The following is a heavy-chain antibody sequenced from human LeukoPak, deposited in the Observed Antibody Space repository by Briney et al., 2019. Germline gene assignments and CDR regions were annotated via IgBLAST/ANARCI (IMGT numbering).Heavy chain of an antibody. D-gene: IGHD4-17*01. Sequence: SETLSLTCTVSGGSISSSSYYWGWIRQPPGKGLEWIGSIYYSGSTYYNPSLKSRVTISVDTSKNQFSLKLSSVAAADTAVYYCARLDYGDPYYFGYWGQGTLVTVSS. V-gene: IGHV4-39*01. CDR1: GGSISSSSYY. CDR3: ARLDYGDPYYFGY. J-gene: IGHJ4*02. CDR2: IYYSGST.